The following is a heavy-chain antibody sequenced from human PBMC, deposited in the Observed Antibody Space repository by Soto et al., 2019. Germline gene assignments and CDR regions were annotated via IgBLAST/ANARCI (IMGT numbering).Heavy chain of an antibody. V-gene: IGHV1-18*01. D-gene: IGHD6-19*01. CDR2: ISAYNGNT. CDR1: RYTFTSYG. CDR3: ARDQSSGWYKIYYYGMDI. J-gene: IGHJ6*02. Sequence: ASVKVSCKASRYTFTSYGISWVRQAPGQGLEWMGWISAYNGNTNYAQKLQGRVTMTTDTSTSTAHMELRSLRSDDTAVYYCARDQSSGWYKIYYYGMDIWGQGTTVNVSS.